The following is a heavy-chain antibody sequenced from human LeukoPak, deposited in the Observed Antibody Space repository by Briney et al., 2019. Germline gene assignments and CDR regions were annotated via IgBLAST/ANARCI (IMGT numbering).Heavy chain of an antibody. Sequence: GRSLRLSCVASGFTFDDYAMHWVRQAPGKGLEWVSGISWNSGSIGYADSVKGRFTISRDNAKNSLYLQMNSLRAEDTALYYCAKDTGGSYVYWGQGTLVTVSS. CDR3: AKDTGGSYVY. CDR2: ISWNSGSI. J-gene: IGHJ4*02. CDR1: GFTFDDYA. V-gene: IGHV3-9*01. D-gene: IGHD1-26*01.